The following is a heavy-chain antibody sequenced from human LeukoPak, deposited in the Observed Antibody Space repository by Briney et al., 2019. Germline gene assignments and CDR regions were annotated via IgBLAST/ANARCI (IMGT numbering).Heavy chain of an antibody. CDR1: GFTFSSYG. CDR2: ISGSGGTT. J-gene: IGHJ6*02. V-gene: IGHV3-23*01. CDR3: AKDLAAGGYYYGMDV. Sequence: GGSLRLSCAASGFTFSSYGMNWVRQAPGKGLEWVSAISGSGGTTYYADSVKGRFTISRDNSKNTLYLQMNSLRAEDTAVYYCAKDLAAGGYYYGMDVWGQGTTVTVSS. D-gene: IGHD2-15*01.